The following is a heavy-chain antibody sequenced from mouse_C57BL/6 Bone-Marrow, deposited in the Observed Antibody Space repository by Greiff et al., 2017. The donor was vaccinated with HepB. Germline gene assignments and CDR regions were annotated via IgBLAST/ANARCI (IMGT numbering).Heavy chain of an antibody. CDR1: GYAFTNYL. CDR3: ARSRDDYDPTAWFAY. Sequence: VQLQQSGAELVRPGTSVKVSCKASGYAFTNYLIEWVKQRPGQGLEWIGVINPGSGGTNYNEKFKGKATLTADKSSSTAYMQLSSLTSEDSAVYFCARSRDDYDPTAWFAYWGQGTLVTVSA. CDR2: INPGSGGT. D-gene: IGHD2-4*01. V-gene: IGHV1-54*01. J-gene: IGHJ3*01.